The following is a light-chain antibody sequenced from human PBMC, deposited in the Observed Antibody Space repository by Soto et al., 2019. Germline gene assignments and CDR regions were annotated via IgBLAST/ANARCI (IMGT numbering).Light chain of an antibody. CDR3: SSYTSSSTPV. J-gene: IGLJ1*01. CDR1: RSDVGVYNY. V-gene: IGLV2-14*01. Sequence: QSVLTQPASVSGSPGQSITISCTGTRSDVGVYNYVSGYQQHTGKAPKLMIYEASNRPSGVSNRFSGSKSGNTASLTISGLQAEDEADYYCSSYTSSSTPVFGTGTKVTVL. CDR2: EAS.